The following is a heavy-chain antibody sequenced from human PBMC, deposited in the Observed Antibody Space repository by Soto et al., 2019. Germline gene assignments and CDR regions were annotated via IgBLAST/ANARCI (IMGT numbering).Heavy chain of an antibody. Sequence: PSETLSLTCTASGGSISSYYWSWIRQPAGKGLEWIGRIYTSGSTNYNPSLKSRVTMSVDTSKNQFSLKLSSVTAADTAVYYFASTLGPLRRNYEFWSGYFAGMGVWSQGTRVSDAS. J-gene: IGHJ6*02. CDR2: IYTSGST. V-gene: IGHV4-4*07. D-gene: IGHD3-3*01. CDR1: GGSISSYY. CDR3: ASTLGPLRRNYEFWSGYFAGMGV.